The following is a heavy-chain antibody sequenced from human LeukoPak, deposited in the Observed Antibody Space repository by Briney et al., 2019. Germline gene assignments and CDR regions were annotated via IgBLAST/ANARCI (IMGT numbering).Heavy chain of an antibody. Sequence: GGSLRLSCAAYGFTFSHYSMHWVRQAPGKGLEYVSAIISNGGSTHYADSVKGRFTISRDNSKNTLCLQMDSLRAEDMAVYYCARITMGATIANFYYYHMDVWGKGPRSPSP. CDR3: ARITMGATIANFYYYHMDV. CDR1: GFTFSHYS. CDR2: IISNGGST. V-gene: IGHV3-64*02. D-gene: IGHD3-3*01. J-gene: IGHJ6*03.